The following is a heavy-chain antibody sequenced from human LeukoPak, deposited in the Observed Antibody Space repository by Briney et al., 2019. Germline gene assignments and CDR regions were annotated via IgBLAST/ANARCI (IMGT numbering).Heavy chain of an antibody. CDR3: ASGRTRGSYFRSFDY. CDR1: GYTFTSYY. J-gene: IGHJ4*02. Sequence: GASVKVSCKASGYTFTSYYMHWVRQAPGQGLEWMGVINPSGGSTSYAQKFQGRVTMTRDTSTSTVYMELSSLRSEDTAVYYCASGRTRGSYFRSFDYWGQGTLVTVSS. V-gene: IGHV1-46*01. D-gene: IGHD1-26*01. CDR2: INPSGGST.